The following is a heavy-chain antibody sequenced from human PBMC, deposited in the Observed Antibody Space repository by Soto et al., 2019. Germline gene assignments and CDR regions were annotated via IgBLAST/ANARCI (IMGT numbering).Heavy chain of an antibody. V-gene: IGHV3-23*01. J-gene: IGHJ3*02. Sequence: GGSLRLSCAAPGFTFSSYAMSWVRQAPGKGLEWVSAISGSGGSTYYADSVKGRFTISMDNAKNSLYLQMNSLRAEDTAVYYCARDSPLLHFDIWGQGTMVTVSS. D-gene: IGHD2-15*01. CDR3: ARDSPLLHFDI. CDR2: ISGSGGST. CDR1: GFTFSSYA.